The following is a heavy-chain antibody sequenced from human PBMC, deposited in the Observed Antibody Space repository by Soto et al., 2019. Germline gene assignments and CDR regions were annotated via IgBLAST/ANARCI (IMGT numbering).Heavy chain of an antibody. CDR1: GDSISAYS. Sequence: QVQLQVSAPGLVKPSETLSLTCTVSGDSISAYSWSWVRQPPGKGLEWIGNIHYNGNTKYNPSLKRRVSMSVDTSKNQFSLRLISVTAADTAKYFCAREANLGRWLQPLDFWGQGTLVTVSS. J-gene: IGHJ4*02. CDR2: IHYNGNT. D-gene: IGHD5-12*01. CDR3: AREANLGRWLQPLDF. V-gene: IGHV4-59*01.